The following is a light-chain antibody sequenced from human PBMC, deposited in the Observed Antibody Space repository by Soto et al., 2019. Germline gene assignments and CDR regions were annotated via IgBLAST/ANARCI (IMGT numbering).Light chain of an antibody. CDR3: SSYTSTSPPFYV. CDR2: EVS. V-gene: IGLV2-14*01. CDR1: SSDITTYNF. J-gene: IGLJ1*01. Sequence: QSALTQPASVSGSPGQSSTISCTGASSDITTYNFVSWYQQHPAKAPKLMIYEVSYRPSGVSNRFSGSKSGNTASLTISGLQAEDEADYYCSSYTSTSPPFYVFGTGTKVTVL.